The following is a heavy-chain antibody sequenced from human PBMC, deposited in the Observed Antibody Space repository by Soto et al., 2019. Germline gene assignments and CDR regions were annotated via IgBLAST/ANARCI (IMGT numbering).Heavy chain of an antibody. D-gene: IGHD5-18*01. CDR1: GIAFSSYG. J-gene: IGHJ6*02. Sequence: HLVESGGGGVQPGGALRLSRATSGIAFSSYGFHLFRQAPGKGVEWVAVKSYEGSNKYYADSGKGRFTISRDNSKNTVYLQMNSLRPEDTSIYYCAKTRGYSYSYGMDGWGQGTKVTVSS. CDR2: KSYEGSNK. CDR3: AKTRGYSYSYGMDG. V-gene: IGHV3-30*18.